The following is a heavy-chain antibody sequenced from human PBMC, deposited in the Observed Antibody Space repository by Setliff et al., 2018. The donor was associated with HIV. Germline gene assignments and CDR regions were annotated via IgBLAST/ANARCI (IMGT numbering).Heavy chain of an antibody. CDR3: ARDWNYVVDV. D-gene: IGHD3-16*01. Sequence: ASVKVSCKASGDSVTDYAVHWVRQAPGQRLEWMGWINVGTGHTDYAQKLQDRVTITADTSSTTAYMELSSLRSDDTAVYYCARDWNYVVDVWGKGTTVTVSS. V-gene: IGHV1-3*01. J-gene: IGHJ6*04. CDR1: GDSVTDYA. CDR2: INVGTGHT.